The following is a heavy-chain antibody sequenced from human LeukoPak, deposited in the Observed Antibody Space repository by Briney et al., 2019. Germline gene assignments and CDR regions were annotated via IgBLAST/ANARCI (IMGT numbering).Heavy chain of an antibody. CDR1: GGSISSYY. D-gene: IGHD4-17*01. CDR2: IYYSGST. V-gene: IGHV4-59*01. Sequence: TPSETLSLTCTVSGGSISSYYWSWIRQPPGKGLEWIGYIYYSGSTNYNPSLKSRVTISVDTSKNQFSLKLSSVTAADTAVYYCARVSLSTVTTGDAFDIWGQGTMVTVSS. CDR3: ARVSLSTVTTGDAFDI. J-gene: IGHJ3*02.